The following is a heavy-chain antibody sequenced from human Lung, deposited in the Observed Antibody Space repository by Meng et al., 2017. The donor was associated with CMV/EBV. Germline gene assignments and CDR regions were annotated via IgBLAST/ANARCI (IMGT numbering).Heavy chain of an antibody. Sequence: GGSXRLXXAASGFTFSSYAMHWVRQAPGKGLEWVAVISYDGSNKYYADSVKGRFTISRDNSKNTLYLQMNSLRAEDTAVYYCARDRGGIVGATKGYYGMDVWGQGXTVTVSS. D-gene: IGHD1-26*01. J-gene: IGHJ6*02. CDR3: ARDRGGIVGATKGYYGMDV. V-gene: IGHV3-30*04. CDR2: ISYDGSNK. CDR1: GFTFSSYA.